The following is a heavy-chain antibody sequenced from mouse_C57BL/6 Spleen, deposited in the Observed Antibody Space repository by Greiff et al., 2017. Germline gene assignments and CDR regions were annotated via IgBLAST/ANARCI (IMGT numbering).Heavy chain of an antibody. J-gene: IGHJ2*01. CDR3: ARGIYYDYEDFDY. D-gene: IGHD2-4*01. V-gene: IGHV1-64*01. CDR2: IHPNSGST. Sequence: VQLQQSGAELVKPGASVKLSCKASGYTFTSYWMHWVKQRPGQGLEWIGMIHPNSGSTNYNEKFKSKATLTVDKSSSTAYMQLSSLTSEDSAVYYCARGIYYDYEDFDYWGQGTTLTVSS. CDR1: GYTFTSYW.